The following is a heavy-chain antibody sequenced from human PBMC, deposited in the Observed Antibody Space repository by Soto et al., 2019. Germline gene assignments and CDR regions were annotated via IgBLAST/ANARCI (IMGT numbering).Heavy chain of an antibody. V-gene: IGHV1-8*01. CDR2: MNPNSGNT. J-gene: IGHJ5*02. CDR3: ARGDYYGPASWLSVYNWFDP. Sequence: ASVEVSCKXSGYTFTSYDINWVRQATGQGLEWMGWMNPNSGNTGYAQKFQGRVTMTRNTSISTAYMELISLTTEATAVYYCARGDYYGPASWLSVYNWFDPWGQGTLVTVS. CDR1: GYTFTSYD. D-gene: IGHD3-10*01.